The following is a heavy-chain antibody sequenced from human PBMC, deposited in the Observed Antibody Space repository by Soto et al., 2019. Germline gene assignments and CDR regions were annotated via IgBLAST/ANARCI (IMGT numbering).Heavy chain of an antibody. Sequence: PRASLKLSCKGSGYSFTRYWIGWVRQMPGKGLEWMGIIYPGDSDTRYSPSFQGQVTISADKSISTAYLQWSSLKASDTAMYYCARHGGGIAVAGTWGGFDIWGQGTMVTVSS. CDR1: GYSFTRYW. J-gene: IGHJ3*02. D-gene: IGHD6-19*01. V-gene: IGHV5-51*01. CDR2: IYPGDSDT. CDR3: ARHGGGIAVAGTWGGFDI.